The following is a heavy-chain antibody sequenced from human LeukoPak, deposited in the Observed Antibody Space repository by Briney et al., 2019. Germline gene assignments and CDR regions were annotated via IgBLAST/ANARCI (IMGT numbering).Heavy chain of an antibody. CDR3: ARDLKQQLVLGAFDI. D-gene: IGHD6-13*01. CDR1: GGSISSYY. Sequence: SETLSLTCTVSGGSISSYYWSWIRQPPGKGLEWIGYFYYSGSTNYNPSLKSRVTISVDTSKNQFSLRLSSVTAADTAVYYCARDLKQQLVLGAFDIWGQGTMVTVSS. CDR2: FYYSGST. J-gene: IGHJ3*02. V-gene: IGHV4-59*01.